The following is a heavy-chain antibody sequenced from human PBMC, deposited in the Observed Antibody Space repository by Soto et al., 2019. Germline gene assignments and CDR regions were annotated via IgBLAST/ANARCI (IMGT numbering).Heavy chain of an antibody. V-gene: IGHV3-33*01. Sequence: QVQLVESGGGVVQPGRSLRLSCAASGFNFDSYGMHWVRQAPGKGLEWVAVIWYDGSNEYYADSVKGRFTVSRDNAKNTVYLQMNSLRVEDTAVYYCARELTAVTTPSFDHWGQGTLVTVSS. CDR3: ARELTAVTTPSFDH. D-gene: IGHD4-17*01. J-gene: IGHJ5*02. CDR1: GFNFDSYG. CDR2: IWYDGSNE.